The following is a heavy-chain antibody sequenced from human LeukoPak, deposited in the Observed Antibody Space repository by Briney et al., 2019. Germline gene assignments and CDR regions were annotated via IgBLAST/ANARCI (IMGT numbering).Heavy chain of an antibody. CDR1: GFALDDYV. D-gene: IGHD2-2*01. Sequence: PGRSLRLSCTASGFALDDYVMHWVRQTPGGGLEWVSGISRDSANIGYADSVKGRFTISRDNDKNSLYLQMNSLTTEDTALYCCARDFCTGCNYYFYGMDVWGRGTTVTVSS. V-gene: IGHV3-9*01. CDR2: ISRDSANI. J-gene: IGHJ6*02. CDR3: ARDFCTGCNYYFYGMDV.